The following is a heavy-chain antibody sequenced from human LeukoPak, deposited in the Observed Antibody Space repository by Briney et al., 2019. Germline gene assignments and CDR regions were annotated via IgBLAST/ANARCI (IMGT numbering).Heavy chain of an antibody. Sequence: GGSLRLSCAASGFTVSDNFMSWVRQAPGQGLEWVSLISGGGGTCYAASVKGRFTISRGSSENSLYLQMNSLRPEDTAAYYCARVVDSTRAFHVWGQGTLVIVSS. CDR3: ARVVDSTRAFHV. D-gene: IGHD2-21*01. CDR2: ISGGGGT. V-gene: IGHV3-66*01. J-gene: IGHJ3*01. CDR1: GFTVSDNF.